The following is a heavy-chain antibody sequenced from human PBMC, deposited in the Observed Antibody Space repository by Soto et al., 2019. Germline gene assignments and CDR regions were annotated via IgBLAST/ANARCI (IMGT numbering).Heavy chain of an antibody. CDR1: GYSFISYC. D-gene: IGHD2-2*03. Sequence: GEALKISCKTSGYSFISYCVAFVRQKPGEFLEWMCTFYPVDSTSTYIPSFQVHVTISVDKSISTAYLHLSSLKASDTAMYYCARIIGYCRTNDCYWNFEIWGQGTTVTVSS. CDR2: FYPVDSTS. V-gene: IGHV5-51*01. CDR3: ARIIGYCRTNDCYWNFEI. J-gene: IGHJ3*02.